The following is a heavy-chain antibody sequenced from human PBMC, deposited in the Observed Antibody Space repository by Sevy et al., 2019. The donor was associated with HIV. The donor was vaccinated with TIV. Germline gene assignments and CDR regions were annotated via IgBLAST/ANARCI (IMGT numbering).Heavy chain of an antibody. CDR2: ISYDGSRK. CDR3: ARERDREALNV. J-gene: IGHJ3*01. CDR1: GFTFGSYA. Sequence: GGSLRLSCAASGFTFGSYAMHWVRQAPGKGLEWLAFISYDGSRKYYADSVKGRFTISRDNSKNTLFMQVNILRAEDTALYYYARERDREALNVWGQGTMVTVSS. V-gene: IGHV3-30-3*01. D-gene: IGHD2-21*01.